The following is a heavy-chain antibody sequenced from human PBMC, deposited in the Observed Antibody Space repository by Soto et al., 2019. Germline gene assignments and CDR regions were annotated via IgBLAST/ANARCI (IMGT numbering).Heavy chain of an antibody. V-gene: IGHV1-69*01. CDR2: IIPISGRT. J-gene: IGHJ4*01. CDR1: GGTFSSLG. CDR3: ATRGTQGRWLEFADY. D-gene: IGHD5-12*01. Sequence: QVQLLQSGAEVKRPGSSVKVSCEASGGTFSSLGFTWVRQAPGQGLEWMGGIIPISGRTTFAQKFQGRVTITAHESTRATYMELTTLTSDDTAIYYCATRGTQGRWLEFADYWGHGTLVTVSS.